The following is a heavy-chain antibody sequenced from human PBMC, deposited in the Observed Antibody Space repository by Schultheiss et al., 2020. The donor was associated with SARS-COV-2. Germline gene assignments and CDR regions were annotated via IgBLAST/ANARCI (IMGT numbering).Heavy chain of an antibody. Sequence: SGPTLVKPTQTLTLTCTFSGFSLSTSGMRVSWIRQPPGKALEWLARIDWDDDKRYSPSLKSRLTITKDTSKNQVVLTMTNMDPVDSATYYCARIAGATSGMDVWGQGTTVTVSS. V-gene: IGHV2-5*08. CDR3: ARIAGATSGMDV. CDR1: GFSLSTSGMR. J-gene: IGHJ6*02. D-gene: IGHD5-12*01. CDR2: IDWDDDK.